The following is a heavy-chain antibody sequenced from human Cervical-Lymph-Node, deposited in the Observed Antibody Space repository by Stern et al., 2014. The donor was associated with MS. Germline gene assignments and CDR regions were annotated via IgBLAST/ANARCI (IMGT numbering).Heavy chain of an antibody. J-gene: IGHJ4*02. CDR2: IYPASFDI. CDR3: ARWSVACDY. Sequence: VQLVESGAELKEPGEYLQISCKTSGYNVISYWIAWVRPVPGKGLASIWIIYPASFDIRYSPSCQGHVTMSVDKSKTTAYLQWKSLKASDTAVYYCARWSVACDYWGQGALITVSS. V-gene: IGHV5-51*03. D-gene: IGHD2-21*01. CDR1: GYNVISYW.